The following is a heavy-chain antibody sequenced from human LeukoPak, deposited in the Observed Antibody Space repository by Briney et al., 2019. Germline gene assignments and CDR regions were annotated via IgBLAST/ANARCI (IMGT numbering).Heavy chain of an antibody. D-gene: IGHD3-22*01. V-gene: IGHV4-59*08. J-gene: IGHJ3*02. CDR1: GGSISSYY. CDR3: ARHSDYYDSSYDAFDI. Sequence: SETLSLTCTVSGGSISSYYWSWIRQPPGKGLEWIGYIYYSGSTNYNPSLKSRVIISVDTSKHQFSLQLSSVTAADTAVYYCARHSDYYDSSYDAFDIWGQGTMVTVSS. CDR2: IYYSGST.